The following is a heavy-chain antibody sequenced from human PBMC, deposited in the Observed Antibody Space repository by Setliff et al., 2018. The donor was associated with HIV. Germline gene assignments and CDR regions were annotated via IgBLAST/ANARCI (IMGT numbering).Heavy chain of an antibody. Sequence: SVKVSCKASTYTFTSYGISWVRQAPGQGLEWMGWISAYNGNTNYAQKVQGRVTMTTDTSTSTAYMELRSLRSDDTAVYYCASGRGEYSSGWYRNALDIWGQGTMVTVSS. J-gene: IGHJ3*02. CDR1: TYTFTSYG. CDR3: ASGRGEYSSGWYRNALDI. D-gene: IGHD6-19*01. V-gene: IGHV1-18*01. CDR2: ISAYNGNT.